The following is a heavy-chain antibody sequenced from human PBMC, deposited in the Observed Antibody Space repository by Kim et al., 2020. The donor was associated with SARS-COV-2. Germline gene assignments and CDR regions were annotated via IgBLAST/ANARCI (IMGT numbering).Heavy chain of an antibody. CDR2: IRSKAYGGTT. CDR3: TRRRGGSYGNLFDY. D-gene: IGHD1-26*01. Sequence: GGSLRLSCTASGFTFGDYAMSWFRQAPGMGLEWVGFIRSKAYGGTTEYAASVKGRFTISRDDSKSIAYLQMNSLKTEDTAVYYCTRRRGGSYGNLFDYWGQGTLVTVSS. V-gene: IGHV3-49*03. CDR1: GFTFGDYA. J-gene: IGHJ4*02.